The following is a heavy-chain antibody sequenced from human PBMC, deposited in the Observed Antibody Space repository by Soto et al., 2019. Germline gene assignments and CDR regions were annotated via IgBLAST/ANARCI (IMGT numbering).Heavy chain of an antibody. CDR1: GGFVNSDTHS. Sequence: NPSETLSLTCTVSGGFVNSDTHSWSWIRQTPGKRLEWIGFIYSGGSTKNPSLRSRVTMSVDTSKNQFSLRLSSVTTADTALYYCARTTAVPNTLRSRYFFDYWGQGTLVTVSS. CDR2: IYSGGST. D-gene: IGHD4-17*01. J-gene: IGHJ4*02. CDR3: ARTTAVPNTLRSRYFFDY. V-gene: IGHV4-61*01.